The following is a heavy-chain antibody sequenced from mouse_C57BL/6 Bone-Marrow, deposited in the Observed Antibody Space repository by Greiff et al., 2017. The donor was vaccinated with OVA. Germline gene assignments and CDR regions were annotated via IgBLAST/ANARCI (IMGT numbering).Heavy chain of an antibody. V-gene: IGHV5-6*01. CDR2: ISSGGSYT. Sequence: EVQLMESGGDLVKPGGSLKLSCAASGFTFSSYGMSWVRQTPDKRLEWVATISSGGSYTYYPDSVKGRFTISRDNAKNTLYLQMSSLKSEDTAMYYCATLPFGYWGQGTTLTVSS. CDR3: ATLPFGY. CDR1: GFTFSSYG. J-gene: IGHJ2*01.